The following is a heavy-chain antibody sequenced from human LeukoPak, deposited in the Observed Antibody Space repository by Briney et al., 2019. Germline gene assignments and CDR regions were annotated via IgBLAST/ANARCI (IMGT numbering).Heavy chain of an antibody. D-gene: IGHD3-10*01. V-gene: IGHV3-66*01. CDR2: IYSGGST. CDR3: ASAFRGAFDY. J-gene: IGHJ4*02. Sequence: GGSLRLSCAASGFTVSSNYMSWVRQAPGKGLEWVSVIYSGGSTYYADSVRGRFTISRDNSKNTLYLQMNSLRAEDTAVYYCASAFRGAFDYWGQGTLVTVSS. CDR1: GFTVSSNY.